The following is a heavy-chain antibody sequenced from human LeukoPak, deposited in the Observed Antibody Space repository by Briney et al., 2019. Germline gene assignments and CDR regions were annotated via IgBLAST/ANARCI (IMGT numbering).Heavy chain of an antibody. D-gene: IGHD3-3*01. CDR1: GFTFSSYE. J-gene: IGHJ4*02. V-gene: IGHV3-48*03. CDR2: ISSSGSTI. CDR3: ARVNYDFWSGYLGVLGY. Sequence: GSLRLSCAASGFTFSSYEMNWVRQAPGKGLEWGSYISSSGSTIYYADSVKGRFTISRDNAKNSLYLQMNSLRAEDTAVYYCARVNYDFWSGYLGVLGYWGQGTLVTVSS.